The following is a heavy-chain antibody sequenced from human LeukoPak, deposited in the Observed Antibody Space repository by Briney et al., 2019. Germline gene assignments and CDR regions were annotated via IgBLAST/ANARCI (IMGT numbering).Heavy chain of an antibody. J-gene: IGHJ4*02. CDR3: ANIVVVPAAIFGGNY. Sequence: SETLSLTCSVSGGSISTYYWSWIRQSAGKGLEWIGRIYKSGSSNYNPSLKSRVSMSVDSSKNHFSLNLTSVTAEDTAVYYCANIVVVPAAIFGGNYWGQGTLVTVSS. D-gene: IGHD2-2*01. CDR2: IYKSGSS. CDR1: GGSISTYY. V-gene: IGHV4-4*07.